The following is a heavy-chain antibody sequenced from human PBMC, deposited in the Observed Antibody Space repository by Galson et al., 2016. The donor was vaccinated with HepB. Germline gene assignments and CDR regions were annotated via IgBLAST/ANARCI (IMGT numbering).Heavy chain of an antibody. D-gene: IGHD6-19*01. J-gene: IGHJ3*02. Sequence: CAISGDSVSSNSAAWNWIRQSPSGGLEWLGRTYYRSKWDNDYAVSVKSRITINPDTSKNRFSLQLNSVTPEDTSISTAYMELSGLKSDDTAVYYCARPNSGGRYMLFAGFDIWGQGTMVTVSS. CDR3: YMELSGLKSDDTAVYYCARPNSGGRYMLFAGFDI. V-gene: IGHV6-1*01. CDR2: TYYRSKWDN. CDR1: GDSVSSNSAA.